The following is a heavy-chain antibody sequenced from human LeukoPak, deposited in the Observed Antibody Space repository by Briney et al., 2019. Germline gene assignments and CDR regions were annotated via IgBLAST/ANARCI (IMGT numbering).Heavy chain of an antibody. D-gene: IGHD6-19*01. V-gene: IGHV4-4*07. CDR3: ARQGAVAGIDY. Sequence: SETLSLTCTVSGGSISSYHWSWIRQPAGKGLEWIGRFSTSGTTDYNPSLKSRVTISVDTSKNQFSLKLSSVTAADTAVYYCARQGAVAGIDYWGQGTLVTVSS. CDR2: FSTSGTT. CDR1: GGSISSYH. J-gene: IGHJ4*02.